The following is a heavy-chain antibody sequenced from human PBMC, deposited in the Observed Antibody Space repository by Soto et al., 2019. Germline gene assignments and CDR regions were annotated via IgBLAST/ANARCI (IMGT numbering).Heavy chain of an antibody. Sequence: GGSLRLSCAASGFTFSSYAMHWVRQAPGKGLEWVAVISYDGSNKYYADSVKGRFTISRDNSKNTLYLQMNSLRAEDTAVYYCARPVGWLRLHWFDPWGQGTLGTVAS. CDR3: ARPVGWLRLHWFDP. J-gene: IGHJ5*02. V-gene: IGHV3-30-3*01. CDR2: ISYDGSNK. D-gene: IGHD5-12*01. CDR1: GFTFSSYA.